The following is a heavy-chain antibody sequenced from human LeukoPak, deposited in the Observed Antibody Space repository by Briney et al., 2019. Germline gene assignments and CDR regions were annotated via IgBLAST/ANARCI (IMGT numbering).Heavy chain of an antibody. Sequence: GGSLRLSCAASGITFRSYGMHWVRQAPGKGLEWVAVISYDGSHKYYADSVKGRFSISRDNSKNTLYLQMNSLRADDTALYYCPKGARGDTGTSIVGLNWFDPWGQGTLVPVS. V-gene: IGHV3-30*18. D-gene: IGHD2-15*01. J-gene: IGHJ5*02. CDR3: PKGARGDTGTSIVGLNWFDP. CDR2: ISYDGSHK. CDR1: GITFRSYG.